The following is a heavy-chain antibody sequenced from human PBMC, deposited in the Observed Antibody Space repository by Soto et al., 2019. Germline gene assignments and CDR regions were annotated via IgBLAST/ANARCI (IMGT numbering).Heavy chain of an antibody. Sequence: ASVKVSCKASGYTFTGYYMHWVRQAPGQGLEWMGWINPSSGGTNYAQKFQGRVTMTRDTSISTVYMELSRLRSDDTAVYYCARSPPYYYDSSGKTFDYWGQGTLVTSPQ. D-gene: IGHD3-22*01. CDR1: GYTFTGYY. CDR3: ARSPPYYYDSSGKTFDY. CDR2: INPSSGGT. J-gene: IGHJ4*02. V-gene: IGHV1-2*02.